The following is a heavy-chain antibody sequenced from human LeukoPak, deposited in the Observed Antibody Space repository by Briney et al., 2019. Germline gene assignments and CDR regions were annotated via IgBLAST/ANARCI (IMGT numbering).Heavy chain of an antibody. D-gene: IGHD2-8*01. CDR1: GYSFNTYW. CDR3: AIRHKTNADAFDI. CDR2: IYPDDSDT. V-gene: IGHV5-51*01. Sequence: GESLKISCEASGYSFNTYWIGWVRQMPVKGLEWMGIIYPDDSDTRYRPSFQGQVTISADKSITTAYLQWSSLKASDTAMYYCAIRHKTNADAFDIWGQGTMVTVSS. J-gene: IGHJ3*02.